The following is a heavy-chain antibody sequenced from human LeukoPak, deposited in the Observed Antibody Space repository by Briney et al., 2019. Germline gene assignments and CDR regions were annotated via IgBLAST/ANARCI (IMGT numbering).Heavy chain of an antibody. CDR1: GYSISSGYY. J-gene: IGHJ6*03. CDR3: ARLLEGYYYMDV. CDR2: IYHSGST. Sequence: PSETLSLTCTVSGYSISSGYYWGWIRQPPGKGLEWIGSIYHSGSTYYNPSLKSRVTISVDTSKNQFSLKLSSVTAADTAVYYCARLLEGYYYMDVWGKGTTVTVSS. V-gene: IGHV4-38-2*02. D-gene: IGHD5-24*01.